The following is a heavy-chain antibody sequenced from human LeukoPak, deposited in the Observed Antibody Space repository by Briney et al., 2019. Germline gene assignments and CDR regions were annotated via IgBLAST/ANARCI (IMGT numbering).Heavy chain of an antibody. Sequence: PGGSLRLSCAASGFTFSSYWMSWVRQAPGKGLEWVASIKQDGSEKYYVDSVKGRFTISRDNSKNTLYLQMNSLRAEDMAVYYCAKSRFRLGELSLGLLDYWGQGTPVTVSS. CDR3: AKSRFRLGELSLGLLDY. CDR1: GFTFSSYW. J-gene: IGHJ4*02. CDR2: IKQDGSEK. V-gene: IGHV3-7*01. D-gene: IGHD3-16*02.